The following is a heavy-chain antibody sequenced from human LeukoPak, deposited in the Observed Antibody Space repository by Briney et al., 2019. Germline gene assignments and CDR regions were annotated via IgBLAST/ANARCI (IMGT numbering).Heavy chain of an antibody. V-gene: IGHV4-34*01. CDR3: ARTHGYSYGPDAFDI. J-gene: IGHJ3*02. D-gene: IGHD5-18*01. Sequence: GSLRLSCAASGFTFSSYSMNWVRQPPGKGLEWIGEINHSGSTNYNPSLKSRVTISVDTSKNQFSLKLSSVTAADTAVYYCARTHGYSYGPDAFDIWGQGTMVTVSS. CDR2: INHSGST. CDR1: GFTFSSYS.